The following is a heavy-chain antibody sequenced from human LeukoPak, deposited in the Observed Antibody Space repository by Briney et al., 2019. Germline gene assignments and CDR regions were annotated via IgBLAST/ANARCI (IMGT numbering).Heavy chain of an antibody. CDR3: ARVRYDYGAKDIDY. CDR1: GYIFNDYY. Sequence: GASVKVSCKASGYIFNDYYIHWVRQAPGQGLEWMGWINPKRGGTKYVQKFQGRVTMTSDTSMSTVYMEMSRLRSDDTAVYYCARVRYDYGAKDIDYWGQGTLVTVSS. CDR2: INPKRGGT. D-gene: IGHD4-23*01. V-gene: IGHV1-2*02. J-gene: IGHJ4*02.